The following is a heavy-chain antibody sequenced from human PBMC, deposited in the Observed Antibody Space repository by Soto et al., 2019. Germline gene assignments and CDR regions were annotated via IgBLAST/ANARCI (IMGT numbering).Heavy chain of an antibody. CDR3: VAVELGDY. J-gene: IGHJ4*02. D-gene: IGHD3-10*01. Sequence: QVQLVQSGAEVKKPGASVKVSCKASGYTFTTYAMHWVRQAPGQRLEWMGWITGGNGDTKYLQQFQGRVTFTRDTSSRTAYMDLSSLRSEDTAVYYCVAVELGDYWGQGTQVTVSS. CDR1: GYTFTTYA. V-gene: IGHV1-3*01. CDR2: ITGGNGDT.